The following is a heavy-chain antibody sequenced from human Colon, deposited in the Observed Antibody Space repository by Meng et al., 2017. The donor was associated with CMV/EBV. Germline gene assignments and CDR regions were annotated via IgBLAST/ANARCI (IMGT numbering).Heavy chain of an antibody. D-gene: IGHD6-19*01. V-gene: IGHV1-2*02. CDR3: ARDGVSSVTDLDY. CDR2: INANSGAT. Sequence: CKASGFTFTDYYLYWVRQAPGHGLEYMGWINANSGATGCAQKFQGRVSMTRDTSISTIYMELGGLRPDDTAVYYCARDGVSSVTDLDYWGQGTLVTVSS. J-gene: IGHJ4*02. CDR1: GFTFTDYY.